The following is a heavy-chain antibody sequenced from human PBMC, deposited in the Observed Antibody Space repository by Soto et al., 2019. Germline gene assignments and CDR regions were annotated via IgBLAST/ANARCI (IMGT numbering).Heavy chain of an antibody. V-gene: IGHV4-39*02. CDR3: ARLAYSGYLQT. Sequence: SETLSLTCRVSGDSISDTIYYWGWIRQPPGKGLEWIASIYYSGATYYNPSLQSRVTISVHTSNNRFSLTLSSLTAADTAVYFCARLAYSGYLQTWGQGSLVTVSS. CDR2: IYYSGAT. D-gene: IGHD1-26*01. CDR1: GDSISDTIYY. J-gene: IGHJ1*01.